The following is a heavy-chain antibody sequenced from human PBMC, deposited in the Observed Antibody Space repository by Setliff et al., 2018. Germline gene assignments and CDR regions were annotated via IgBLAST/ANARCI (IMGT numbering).Heavy chain of an antibody. CDR3: ARGFYYYYYYYMDV. CDR1: GSSISSGYY. V-gene: IGHV4-38-2*02. Sequence: SETLSLTCTVSGSSISSGYYWGWIRQPPGKGLEWIGSIYHSGSTYYNPSLKSRVTISVDTSKNQFSLKLSSVTAAATAVYYCARGFYYYYYYYMDVWGKGTTVTVSS. J-gene: IGHJ6*03. CDR2: IYHSGST.